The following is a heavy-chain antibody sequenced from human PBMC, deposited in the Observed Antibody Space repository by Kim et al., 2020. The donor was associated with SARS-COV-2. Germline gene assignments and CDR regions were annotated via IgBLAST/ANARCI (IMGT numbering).Heavy chain of an antibody. J-gene: IGHJ4*02. CDR2: ISYDGSNK. D-gene: IGHD5-18*01. Sequence: GGSLRLSCAASGFTFNSYGMHWLRQVPGKGLEWVVVISYDGSNKYYADSVKGRFTISRDNSKNTLYLQMNSLRVEDTAVYYCAKGLGGYPTYFDYWGQGTLGTVSS. V-gene: IGHV3-30*18. CDR1: GFTFNSYG. CDR3: AKGLGGYPTYFDY.